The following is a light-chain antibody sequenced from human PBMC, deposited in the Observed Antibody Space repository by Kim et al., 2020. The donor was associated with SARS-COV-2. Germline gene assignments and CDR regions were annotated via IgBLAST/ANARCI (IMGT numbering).Light chain of an antibody. CDR3: QQYGSSPPYA. J-gene: IGKJ2*01. V-gene: IGKV3-20*01. CDR2: GAS. Sequence: SPGERATLSCRASQSLSSSYLAWYQHKPGQAPRLLIYGASSRATDIPDRFSGSGSGTDFTLTISRLEPEDFAVYYCQQYGSSPPYAFGQGTKLEIK. CDR1: QSLSSSY.